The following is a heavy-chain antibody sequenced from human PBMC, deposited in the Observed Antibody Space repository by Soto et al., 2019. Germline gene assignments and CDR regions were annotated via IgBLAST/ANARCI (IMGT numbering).Heavy chain of an antibody. CDR3: ARDGHSSGWS. CDR1: GGSITSSDW. J-gene: IGHJ5*02. V-gene: IGHV4-4*02. D-gene: IGHD6-19*01. CDR2: TSHGGST. Sequence: QVQLQESGPGLVKPSGTLSLTCAVSGGSITSSDWWRWVRQPPGKGLEWIGETSHGGSTTYNPSLKSRVTISVDKSKNQFSLKLSSVTAADTAVYYGARDGHSSGWSWGQGTLVTVSS.